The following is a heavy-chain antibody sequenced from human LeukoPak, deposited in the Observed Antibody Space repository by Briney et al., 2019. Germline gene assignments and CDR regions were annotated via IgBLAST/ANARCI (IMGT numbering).Heavy chain of an antibody. Sequence: SETLSLTCTVSGGSMSSSSYYWGWIRQPPGKGLEWIGSMYYSGSTYYNPSLKSRVTISVDTSKNQFSLKLSSVTAADTAVYYCARDLDRGYDLRYWGQGTLVTVSS. D-gene: IGHD5-12*01. CDR2: MYYSGST. J-gene: IGHJ4*02. CDR1: GGSMSSSSYY. V-gene: IGHV4-39*07. CDR3: ARDLDRGYDLRY.